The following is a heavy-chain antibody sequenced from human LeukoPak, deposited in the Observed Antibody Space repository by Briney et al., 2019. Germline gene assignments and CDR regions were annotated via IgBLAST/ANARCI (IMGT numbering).Heavy chain of an antibody. J-gene: IGHJ3*02. CDR3: ARGPEYSSSWYNWDAFDI. D-gene: IGHD6-13*01. CDR1: GFTFSSYA. Sequence: PGGSLRLSCAASGFTFSSYAMSWVRQAPGKGMEWVSAISGSGGSTYYADSVKGRFTISRDNSKNTLYLQMNSLRAEDTAVYYCARGPEYSSSWYNWDAFDIWGQGTMVTVSS. V-gene: IGHV3-23*01. CDR2: ISGSGGST.